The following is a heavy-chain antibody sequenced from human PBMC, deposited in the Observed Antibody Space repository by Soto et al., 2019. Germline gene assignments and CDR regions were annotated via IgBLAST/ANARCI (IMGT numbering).Heavy chain of an antibody. Sequence: QVQLVQSGAEVKKPGASVKVSCKASGYTFTSYAMHWVRQAPGQRLEWMGWINAGNGNTKYSQKFQGRVTITRDTSASTSYMELSSLRSDDTAVYYCARTGLDYDILTGYYSSFWFDPWGQGTLVTVSS. J-gene: IGHJ5*02. CDR2: INAGNGNT. CDR3: ARTGLDYDILTGYYSSFWFDP. CDR1: GYTFTSYA. V-gene: IGHV1-3*01. D-gene: IGHD3-9*01.